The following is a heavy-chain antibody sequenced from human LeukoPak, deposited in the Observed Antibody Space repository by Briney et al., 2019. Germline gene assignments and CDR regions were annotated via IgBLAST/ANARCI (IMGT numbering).Heavy chain of an antibody. J-gene: IGHJ4*02. Sequence: GGSLRLSCAASGFTFSNAWMSWVRQAPGKGLEWVANIKQDGSEKYYVDSVKGRFAISRDNAKNSLYLQMNSLRAEDTAVYYCARAPLLPRPAAGSRDFDYWGQGTLVTVSS. D-gene: IGHD6-13*01. CDR1: GFTFSNAW. V-gene: IGHV3-7*01. CDR2: IKQDGSEK. CDR3: ARAPLLPRPAAGSRDFDY.